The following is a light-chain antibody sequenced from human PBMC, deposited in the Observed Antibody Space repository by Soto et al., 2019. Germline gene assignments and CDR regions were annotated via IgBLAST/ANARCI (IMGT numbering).Light chain of an antibody. CDR2: DVN. Sequence: QSALTQPPSVSGSPGQSVAISCTGTSSDIGAYNRVSWYQQPPGTAPKLMIYDVNNRPSGVPDRFSGSKSGNTASLTISGLQADDEDDYYCSSFTSRNPYVFGTGTKLTVL. J-gene: IGLJ1*01. CDR3: SSFTSRNPYV. V-gene: IGLV2-18*02. CDR1: SSDIGAYNR.